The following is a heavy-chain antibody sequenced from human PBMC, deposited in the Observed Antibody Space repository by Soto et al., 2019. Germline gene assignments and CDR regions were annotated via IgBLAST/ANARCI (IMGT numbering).Heavy chain of an antibody. CDR1: GYTFTSHD. V-gene: IGHV1-8*01. CDR2: MNPNSGNT. Sequence: QVQLVQSGAEVKKSGASVKVSCKASGYTFTSHDINWVRQATGQGLEWMGWMNPNSGNTGYAQKFKGRVTITRNTSISTAYMELSSLRSEDTAVYYCARWDYGVYARFDYWGQGTLVTVSS. CDR3: ARWDYGVYARFDY. D-gene: IGHD4-17*01. J-gene: IGHJ4*02.